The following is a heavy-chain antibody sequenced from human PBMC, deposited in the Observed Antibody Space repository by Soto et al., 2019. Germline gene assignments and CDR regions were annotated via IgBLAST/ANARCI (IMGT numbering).Heavy chain of an antibody. V-gene: IGHV6-1*01. CDR2: TYYRSKWYN. Sequence: SQTLSLTCAISGDSVSSNSASWNLIRQSPSRGLEWLGRTYYRSKWYNDYAVSVKSRITINPDTSKNQFSLQLNSVTPEDTAVYYCARVGSSWYYFDYWGQGTLVTVYS. CDR1: GDSVSSNSAS. J-gene: IGHJ4*02. CDR3: ARVGSSWYYFDY. D-gene: IGHD6-13*01.